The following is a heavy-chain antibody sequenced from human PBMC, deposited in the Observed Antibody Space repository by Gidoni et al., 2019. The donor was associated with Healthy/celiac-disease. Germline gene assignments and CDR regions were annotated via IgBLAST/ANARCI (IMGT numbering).Heavy chain of an antibody. CDR2: MNPNSGNT. CDR1: GYTFTSYE. J-gene: IGHJ6*02. Sequence: QVQLVQSGAAVKKPGASVKVSCKASGYTFTSYEINWVRQATGQGLEWMGWMNPNSGNTGYAQKFQGRVTMTRNTSISTAYMELSSLISEDTAVYYCASPITSGYGMDVWGQGTTVTVSS. V-gene: IGHV1-8*01. CDR3: ASPITSGYGMDV. D-gene: IGHD3-10*01.